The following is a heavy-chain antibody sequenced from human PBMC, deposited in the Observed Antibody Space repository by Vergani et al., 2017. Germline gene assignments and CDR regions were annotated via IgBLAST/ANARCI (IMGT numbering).Heavy chain of an antibody. Sequence: EVQLVESGGGLVQPGGSLRLSCAASGFTFSSYSMNWVRQAPGKGLEWVSYISSSSSTIYYADSVKGRFTISRDNAKNSLYLQMNSLRAEDTAVYYCAKSGYSPWGVYYYYYYMDVWGKGTTVTVSS. CDR1: GFTFSSYS. J-gene: IGHJ6*03. CDR3: AKSGYSPWGVYYYYYYMDV. V-gene: IGHV3-48*01. CDR2: ISSSSSTI. D-gene: IGHD3-3*01.